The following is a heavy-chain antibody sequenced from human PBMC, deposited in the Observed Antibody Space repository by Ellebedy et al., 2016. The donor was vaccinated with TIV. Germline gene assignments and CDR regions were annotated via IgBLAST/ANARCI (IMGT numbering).Heavy chain of an antibody. Sequence: GESLKIFCAASGFTFSSHWMSWVRQAPGKGLEWVANIKQDGSEKYYVDSVKGRFTISRDNAKNSLYLQMNSLRAEDTAVYYCARTYYYDSSGYYLAYWGQGTLVTVSS. J-gene: IGHJ4*02. D-gene: IGHD3-22*01. CDR1: GFTFSSHW. CDR2: IKQDGSEK. CDR3: ARTYYYDSSGYYLAY. V-gene: IGHV3-7*03.